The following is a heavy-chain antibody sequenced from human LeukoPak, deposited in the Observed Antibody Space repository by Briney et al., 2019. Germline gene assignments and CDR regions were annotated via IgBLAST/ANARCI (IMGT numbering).Heavy chain of an antibody. CDR3: AKWGPHCVGDYCPALDS. V-gene: IGHV3-7*01. D-gene: IGHD2-21*02. CDR1: RFTFSNYW. J-gene: IGHJ4*02. CDR2: INQDGSKK. Sequence: TGGSLRLSCVVSRFTFSNYWMSWVRQAPGKGLEWVANINQDGSKKPYADSMKGRFTISRDNAKESLYLQLNSLRADDTAVYYCAKWGPHCVGDYCPALDSWGQGTLVTVSS.